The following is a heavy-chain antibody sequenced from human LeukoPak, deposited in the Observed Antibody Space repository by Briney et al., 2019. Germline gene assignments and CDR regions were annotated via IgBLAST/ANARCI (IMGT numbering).Heavy chain of an antibody. CDR3: ARLLGSGWSRAEYFQH. V-gene: IGHV3-23*01. CDR2: ISGSGGST. Sequence: TGGSLRLSCAASGFTFSSYAMSWVRQAPGKGLEWVSAISGSGGSTYYADSVKGRFTISRDNSKNTLYLQMNSLRAEDTAVYYCARLLGSGWSRAEYFQHWGQGTLVTVSS. J-gene: IGHJ1*01. D-gene: IGHD6-19*01. CDR1: GFTFSSYA.